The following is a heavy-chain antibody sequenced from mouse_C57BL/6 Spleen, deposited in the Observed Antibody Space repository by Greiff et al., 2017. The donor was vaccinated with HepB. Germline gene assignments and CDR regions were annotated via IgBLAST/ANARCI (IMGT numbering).Heavy chain of an antibody. J-gene: IGHJ4*01. CDR2: INPNNGGT. Sequence: VQLQQSGPELVKPGASVKISCKASGYTFTDYYMNWVKQSHGKSLEWIGDINPNNGGTSYNQKFKGKATLTVDKSSSTAYMELRSLTSEDSAVYYCASPLLGYAMDYWGQGTSVTVSS. CDR3: ASPLLGYAMDY. V-gene: IGHV1-26*01. CDR1: GYTFTDYY. D-gene: IGHD3-3*01.